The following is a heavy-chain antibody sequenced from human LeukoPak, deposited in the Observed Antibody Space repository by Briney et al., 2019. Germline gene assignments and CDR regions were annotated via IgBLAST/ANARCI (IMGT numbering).Heavy chain of an antibody. V-gene: IGHV3-48*04. Sequence: GGSLRLSCAASGFTFSSYWMHWIRQAPGKGLEWVSYISSSGSTIYYADSVKGRFTISRDNAKNSLYLQMNSLRAEDTAVYYCAREFRVATFGYWGQGTLVTVSS. CDR2: ISSSGSTI. CDR1: GFTFSSYW. J-gene: IGHJ4*02. CDR3: AREFRVATFGY. D-gene: IGHD2-15*01.